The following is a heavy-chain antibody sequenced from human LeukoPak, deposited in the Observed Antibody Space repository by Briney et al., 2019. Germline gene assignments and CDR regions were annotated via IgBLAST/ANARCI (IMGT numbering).Heavy chain of an antibody. Sequence: SETLSLTCTVSGGSISSSSYYWGWIRQPPGKGLEWIGSIYYSGSTYYNPSLKSRVTISVDTSKNQFSLKLSSVTAADTAVYYCARKGPRDYGSGSSNFDYWGQGTLVTVSS. CDR3: ARKGPRDYGSGSSNFDY. V-gene: IGHV4-39*07. CDR2: IYYSGST. CDR1: GGSISSSSYY. J-gene: IGHJ4*02. D-gene: IGHD3-10*01.